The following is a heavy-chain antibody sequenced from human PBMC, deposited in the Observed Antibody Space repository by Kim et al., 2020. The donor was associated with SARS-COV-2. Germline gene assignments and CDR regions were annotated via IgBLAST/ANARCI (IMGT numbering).Heavy chain of an antibody. D-gene: IGHD2-8*01. Sequence: YADSVKGRFTISRDNSKNSLYLQMNSLLTEDTALYYCAAGALSANFLELDYWGQGTLVTVSS. V-gene: IGHV3-43*01. CDR3: AAGALSANFLELDY. J-gene: IGHJ4*02.